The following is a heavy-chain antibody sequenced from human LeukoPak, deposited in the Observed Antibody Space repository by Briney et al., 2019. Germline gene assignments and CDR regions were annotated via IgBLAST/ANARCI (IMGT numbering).Heavy chain of an antibody. Sequence: GSLRLSCAASGFTFSSYSMNWVRQAPGKGLEWVSSISSSSSYIYYADSVKGRFTISRDNAKNSLYLQMNSLRAEDTAVYYCARDTTVTTRNPDAFDIWGQGTMVTVSS. CDR3: ARDTTVTTRNPDAFDI. CDR1: GFTFSSYS. CDR2: ISSSSSYI. V-gene: IGHV3-21*01. J-gene: IGHJ3*02. D-gene: IGHD4-17*01.